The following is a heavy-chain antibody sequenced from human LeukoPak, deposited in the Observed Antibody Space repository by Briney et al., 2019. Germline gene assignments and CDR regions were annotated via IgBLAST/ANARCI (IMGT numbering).Heavy chain of an antibody. J-gene: IGHJ4*02. CDR2: IFGGGTT. D-gene: IGHD3-3*01. Sequence: PGGSLRLSCAASGFTVISNYMSWVRQAPGKGLEWVSVIFGGGTTYYADSVKGRFTISRDNSKNTLYLQMNSLGDADTAVYYCATWRGDSWGQGTLVTVSS. CDR3: ATWRGDS. CDR1: GFTVISNY. V-gene: IGHV3-53*01.